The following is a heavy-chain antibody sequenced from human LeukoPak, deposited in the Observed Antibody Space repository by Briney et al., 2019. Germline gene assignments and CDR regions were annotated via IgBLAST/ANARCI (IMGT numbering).Heavy chain of an antibody. CDR1: GFTFSSYW. CDR2: IKQDGSEK. CDR3: ARGTMTRTFDY. D-gene: IGHD3-22*01. J-gene: IGHJ4*02. Sequence: GGSLRLSCAASGFTFSSYWMSWVRQAPGKGLEWVANIKQDGSEKYYVDSVKGRFTISRDNAKNSLYLQMNSLRAEDTAVYYRARGTMTRTFDYWGQGTLVTVSS. V-gene: IGHV3-7*01.